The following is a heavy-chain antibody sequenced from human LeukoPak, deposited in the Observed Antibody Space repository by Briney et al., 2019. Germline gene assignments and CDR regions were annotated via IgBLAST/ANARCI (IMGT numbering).Heavy chain of an antibody. D-gene: IGHD2-15*01. CDR3: AREAPGYCSGGSCLPQLAFDY. CDR2: ISSSSSYI. Sequence: PGGSLRLSCAASGFTFSSYSMNWVRQAPGKGLEWVSSISSSSSYIYYADSVKGRFTISRDNAKNSLYLQMNSLRAEDTAVYYCAREAPGYCSGGSCLPQLAFDYWGQGTLVTVSS. J-gene: IGHJ4*02. CDR1: GFTFSSYS. V-gene: IGHV3-21*01.